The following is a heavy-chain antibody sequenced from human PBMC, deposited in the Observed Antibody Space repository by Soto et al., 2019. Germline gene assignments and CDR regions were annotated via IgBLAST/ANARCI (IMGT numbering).Heavy chain of an antibody. V-gene: IGHV2-5*02. Sequence: QITLKESGPPLVRPAQTLTLTCAFSGFSLTTTSMGVAWIRQTPRKTLEWLALIYWDHDQRYSPSLKDRLTISNDTSRTRVVLTISNMNPEDTCTYFCSHASDYDLLSFDHWGPGTLVTFSS. CDR3: SHASDYDLLSFDH. CDR1: GFSLTTTSMG. D-gene: IGHD6-25*01. J-gene: IGHJ4*02. CDR2: IYWDHDQ.